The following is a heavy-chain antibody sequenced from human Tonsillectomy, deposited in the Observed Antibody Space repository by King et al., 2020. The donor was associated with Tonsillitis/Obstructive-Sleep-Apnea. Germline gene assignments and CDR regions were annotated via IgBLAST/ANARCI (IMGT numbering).Heavy chain of an antibody. CDR1: GYTFSGKY. CDR2: SNPKSGGT. CDR3: ATETASGWATRRPFDY. V-gene: IGHV1-2*02. Sequence: QLVQSGAEVKKPGASVKVSCKASGYTFSGKYIHWVRQAPGQGLEWMGWSNPKSGGTNYAQKFQGRVTMTRDTPIATAYMELSRLTSDDTAIYYCATETASGWATRRPFDYWGQGTLVTVSS. J-gene: IGHJ4*02. D-gene: IGHD5-12*01.